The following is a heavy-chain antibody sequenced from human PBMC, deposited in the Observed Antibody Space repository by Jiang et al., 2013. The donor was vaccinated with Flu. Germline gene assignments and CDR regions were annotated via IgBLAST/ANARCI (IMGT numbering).Heavy chain of an antibody. J-gene: IGHJ4*02. Sequence: VQLVESGGGLVQPGRSLRLSCVASGFTFGDYAMHWVRQVPGKGLEWVSGISWNRGSINYADSVKGRFTISRDNAKNSLYLQMNSLRVEDTGIYYCARDREEGATEYWGQGTLVTVSS. V-gene: IGHV3-9*01. D-gene: IGHD1-26*01. CDR2: ISWNRGSI. CDR1: GFTFGDYA. CDR3: ARDREEGATEY.